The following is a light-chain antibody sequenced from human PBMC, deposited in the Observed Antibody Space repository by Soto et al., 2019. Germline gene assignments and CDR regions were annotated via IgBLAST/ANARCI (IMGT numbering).Light chain of an antibody. CDR2: EAS. V-gene: IGKV1-5*01. CDR3: QQLYTLPFT. CDR1: QTISNW. Sequence: DIQMTQSPSTLSASVGDRVTITCRASQTISNWLAWYQQKPGKAPKVLIYEASTLQSGVPSRFSGSGSGTEFTLTISGLLPEDFAAYHCQQLYTLPFTFGQGTRLEIK. J-gene: IGKJ5*01.